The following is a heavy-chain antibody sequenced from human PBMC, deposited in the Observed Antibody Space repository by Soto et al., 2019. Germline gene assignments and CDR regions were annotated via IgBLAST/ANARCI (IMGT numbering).Heavy chain of an antibody. CDR1: GGSISSGGYY. Sequence: SETLSLTCAVSGGSISSGGYYWSWIRQHPGKGLEWIGYIYYSGSTYYTPSLESRVTISVDTSKNQFSLKLSSVTAADTAVYYCASTYYNDSSGPFDYWGQGTLVTVSS. CDR3: ASTYYNDSSGPFDY. J-gene: IGHJ4*02. V-gene: IGHV4-31*11. D-gene: IGHD3-22*01. CDR2: IYYSGST.